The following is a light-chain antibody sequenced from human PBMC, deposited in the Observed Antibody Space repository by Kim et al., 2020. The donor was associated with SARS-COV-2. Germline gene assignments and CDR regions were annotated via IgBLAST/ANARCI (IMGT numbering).Light chain of an antibody. CDR1: QSVSSSY. CDR2: GAS. J-gene: IGKJ2*01. CDR3: QQYGSSLYT. V-gene: IGKV3-20*01. Sequence: LSPGERATLSCRTSQSVSSSYLAWYQQKPGQAPRLLIYGASSRATGIPDRFSGSGSGTDFTLTISRLEPEDFAVYYCQQYGSSLYTFGQGTKLEI.